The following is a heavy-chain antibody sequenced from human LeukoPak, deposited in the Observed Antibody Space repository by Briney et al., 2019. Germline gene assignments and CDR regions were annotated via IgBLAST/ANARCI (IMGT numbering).Heavy chain of an antibody. CDR1: GGTFSSYA. J-gene: IGHJ5*02. Sequence: GASVKVSCKASGGTFSSYAISWVRQAPGQGLEWMGRIIPIFGTANYAQKFQGRVTITTDESTSTAYMELSSLRSEDTAVYYCARFARGDLYNWFDPWGQGTLVTVSS. V-gene: IGHV1-69*05. CDR2: IIPIFGTA. CDR3: ARFARGDLYNWFDP. D-gene: IGHD3-3*01.